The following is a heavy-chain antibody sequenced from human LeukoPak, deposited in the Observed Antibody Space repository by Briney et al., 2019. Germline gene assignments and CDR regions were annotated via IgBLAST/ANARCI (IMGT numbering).Heavy chain of an antibody. J-gene: IGHJ4*02. CDR2: VDYSVTT. D-gene: IGHD5-18*01. V-gene: IGHV4-39*07. Sequence: PSETLSLTCTVSGDSITSSSYYWGWIRQPPGKGLEWIGSVDYSVTTYYNPSLKSRINISVDTSKNQVSLELSSVTAADTAVYYCARDYQGGYGDKTVDYWGQGTLVTVSS. CDR3: ARDYQGGYGDKTVDY. CDR1: GDSITSSSYY.